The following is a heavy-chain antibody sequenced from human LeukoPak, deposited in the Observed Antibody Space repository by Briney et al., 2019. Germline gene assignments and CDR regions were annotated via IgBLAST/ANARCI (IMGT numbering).Heavy chain of an antibody. D-gene: IGHD3-22*01. V-gene: IGHV3-30-3*01. Sequence: GGSLRLSCAASGFSFSTYALHWVRQAPGKGLEWVAVISDDGSDKYYADSVKGRFNISRDNSKNTSYLQMNSLRAEDTAVYYCARSSHYYDSSGYYWAGGAFDSWGQGTMVTVSS. CDR3: ARSSHYYDSSGYYWAGGAFDS. CDR1: GFSFSTYA. CDR2: ISDDGSDK. J-gene: IGHJ3*02.